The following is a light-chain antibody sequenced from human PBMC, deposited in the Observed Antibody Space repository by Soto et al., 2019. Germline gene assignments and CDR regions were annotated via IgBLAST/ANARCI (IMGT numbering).Light chain of an antibody. CDR1: SSDIGTYDY. CDR2: EVS. J-gene: IGLJ1*01. CDR3: CSYGGGNNFYV. Sequence: QSVLTQPPSASGSPGQSVTISCTGTSSDIGTYDYVYWNQNLPDKAPKLIIYEVSKRPSGVPDRFSGSKSGNTASLTVSGLQAEDEGDYYCCSYGGGNNFYVFGTGTKVTVL. V-gene: IGLV2-8*01.